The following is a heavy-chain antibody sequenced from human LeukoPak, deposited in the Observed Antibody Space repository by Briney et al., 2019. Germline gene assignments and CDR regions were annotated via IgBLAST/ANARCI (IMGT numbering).Heavy chain of an antibody. CDR3: AREGTSGTHLNWFDP. CDR2: INHSGST. Sequence: SETLSLTCAFYGGSFSSYYWSWIRQPPGEGLEWIGEINHSGSTDYNPSLKNRVTISVDTSNNQFSLKLSSVTAADTAVYYCAREGTSGTHLNWFDPWGQGTLVTVSS. J-gene: IGHJ5*02. D-gene: IGHD1-1*01. CDR1: GGSFSSYY. V-gene: IGHV4-34*01.